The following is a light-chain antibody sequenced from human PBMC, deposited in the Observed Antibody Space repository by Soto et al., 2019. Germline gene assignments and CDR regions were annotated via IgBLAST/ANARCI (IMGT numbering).Light chain of an antibody. V-gene: IGLV2-14*01. CDR1: SSDIGNYDF. CDR3: SSYTTSTSFIL. CDR2: EVS. J-gene: IGLJ2*01. Sequence: QSALPQPASVSGSPGQSITISCTGTSSDIGNYDFVSWYQQVPGTAPKAMIYEVSSRPSGVSNRFSGSKSGNTASLTISGLQAEDEAYYYCSSYTTSTSFILFGGGTKLTVL.